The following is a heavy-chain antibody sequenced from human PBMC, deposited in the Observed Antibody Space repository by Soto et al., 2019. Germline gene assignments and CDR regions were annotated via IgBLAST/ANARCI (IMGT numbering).Heavy chain of an antibody. Sequence: QLQLQESGPGLVKPSETLSLTCTVSSGSITSSTFYWGWIRQPPGRGLEWIGSIYYSGSGSTYYNPSLKSRVTISGDTSKDQFALILSSVTAADTAVYSCRVAAASPPFPRAFDVWGQGTMVTVSS. CDR1: SGSITSSTFY. V-gene: IGHV4-39*01. J-gene: IGHJ3*01. D-gene: IGHD2-15*01. CDR2: IYYSGSGST. CDR3: RVAAASPPFPRAFDV.